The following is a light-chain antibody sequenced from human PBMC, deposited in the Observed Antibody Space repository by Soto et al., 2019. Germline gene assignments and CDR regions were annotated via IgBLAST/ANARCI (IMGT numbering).Light chain of an antibody. J-gene: IGKJ2*01. CDR3: QQYAHLPYT. CDR1: QDINKY. CDR2: DAS. V-gene: IGKV1-33*01. Sequence: DIQMTQSPSSLSASVGDRVTITCQASQDINKYLNWYQEKPGKAPKLLIYDASNLVTGVPLRFSGSVSGTEFIFTISRLQPEDIATYYCQQYAHLPYTFGQGTKLEIK.